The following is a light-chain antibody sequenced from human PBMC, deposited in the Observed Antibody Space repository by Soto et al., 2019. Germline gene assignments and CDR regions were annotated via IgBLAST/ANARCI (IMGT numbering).Light chain of an antibody. CDR2: GAS. CDR1: ESVTSSH. J-gene: IGKJ5*01. CDR3: QHYGSSSNT. V-gene: IGKV3-20*01. Sequence: EIVLTQSPDTLSLSPGERATLSCRASESVTSSHLAWYQQKRGQAPGLLIYGASSRATDIPDRFSGSGSGTDFTLTISRLEPEDFAVYYCQHYGSSSNTFGQGTRL.